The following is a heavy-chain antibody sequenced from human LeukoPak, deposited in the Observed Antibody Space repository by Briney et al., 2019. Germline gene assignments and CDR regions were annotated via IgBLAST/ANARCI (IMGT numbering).Heavy chain of an antibody. J-gene: IGHJ6*02. V-gene: IGHV1-8*01. CDR3: ARAPSPASYAMDV. CDR1: GYTFTRYD. Sequence: ASVKVSCKASGYTFTRYDINWVRQATGQGLEWMGWMNPNSGNTGYAQEFQGRVTMTRNTSINTAYMEVSGLTSEDTAVYYCARAPSPASYAMDVWGQGTTVTVSS. CDR2: MNPNSGNT.